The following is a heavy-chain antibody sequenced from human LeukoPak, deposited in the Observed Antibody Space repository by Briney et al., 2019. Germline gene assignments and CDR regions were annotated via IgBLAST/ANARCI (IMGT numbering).Heavy chain of an antibody. Sequence: GASVKVSCKASGYTFTSYAMHWVRQAPGQRLEWMGWINAGNGNTKYSQKFQGRVTITRDTSASTAYMELSSLRSEDTAVYYCARNLNSAIHYDILRYWGQGTLVTVSS. CDR2: INAGNGNT. CDR3: ARNLNSAIHYDILRY. CDR1: GYTFTSYA. D-gene: IGHD3-9*01. V-gene: IGHV1-3*01. J-gene: IGHJ4*02.